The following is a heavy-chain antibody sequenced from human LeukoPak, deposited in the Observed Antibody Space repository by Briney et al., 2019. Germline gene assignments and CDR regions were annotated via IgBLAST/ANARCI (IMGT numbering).Heavy chain of an antibody. Sequence: GGSLRLSCAASGFTFSSYSMNWVRQAPGKGLEWVSSISSGSSYIYYADSVKGRFTISRDNAKNPLYLQMNSLRAEDTAVYYCARTMVRGVRGGFDYWGQGTLVTVSS. CDR2: ISSGSSYI. D-gene: IGHD3-10*01. J-gene: IGHJ4*02. CDR1: GFTFSSYS. CDR3: ARTMVRGVRGGFDY. V-gene: IGHV3-21*01.